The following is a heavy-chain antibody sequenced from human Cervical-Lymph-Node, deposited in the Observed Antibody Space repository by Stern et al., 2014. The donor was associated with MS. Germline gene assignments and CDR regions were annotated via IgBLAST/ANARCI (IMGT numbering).Heavy chain of an antibody. D-gene: IGHD3-22*01. CDR3: ARDPITMKVVVKTPYFQR. J-gene: IGHJ1*01. CDR1: GFTFSSFA. Sequence: VQLVQPGGGVVQPGRSLRLSCAASGFTFSSFAMHWVRQAPGKGLEWVALISYDGSYKYYADSVKGRFTISRDNSKNTLYLQMNSLRAEDTAVYYCARDPITMKVVVKTPYFQRWGQGTLVTVSS. CDR2: ISYDGSYK. V-gene: IGHV3-30*04.